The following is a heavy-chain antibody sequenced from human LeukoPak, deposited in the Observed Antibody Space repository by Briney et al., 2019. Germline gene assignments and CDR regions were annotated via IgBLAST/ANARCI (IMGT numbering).Heavy chain of an antibody. Sequence: GGSLRLSCAASGFTFSTYWMHWVRQAPGEGLVWVSRSNIDGRTTSYADSVKGRFIISRDNAKNMLYLQMNSLRAEDTAVYYCARIEDRGAAFDSWGQGTLVTVSS. D-gene: IGHD3-22*01. CDR3: ARIEDRGAAFDS. V-gene: IGHV3-74*01. J-gene: IGHJ4*02. CDR1: GFTFSTYW. CDR2: SNIDGRTT.